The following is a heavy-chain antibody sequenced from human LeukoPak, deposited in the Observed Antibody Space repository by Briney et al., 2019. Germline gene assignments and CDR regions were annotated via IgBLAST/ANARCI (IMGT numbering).Heavy chain of an antibody. D-gene: IGHD1-26*01. CDR1: GFTFSSYG. J-gene: IGHJ4*02. Sequence: GGSLRLSCAASGFTFSSYGMHWVRQAPGKGLEWVAVISKDGSSNHQADSVKGRFTISRDNSKNTLYLQMDSLRAEDTAVYYCARDLSGSYVFDYLGQGTLVTVSS. CDR2: ISKDGSSN. V-gene: IGHV3-30*03. CDR3: ARDLSGSYVFDY.